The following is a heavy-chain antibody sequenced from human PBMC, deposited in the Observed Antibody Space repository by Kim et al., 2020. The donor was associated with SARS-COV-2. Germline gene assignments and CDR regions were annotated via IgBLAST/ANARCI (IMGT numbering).Heavy chain of an antibody. CDR2: ITSDEKTI. Sequence: GGSLRLSCAPSGFTFNSYSMNWVRQTPGKGLEWVSSITSDEKTIYYADAVRGRFTISRDNVKNMVHLHMNSLRDEDTAIYYCAKSVASRFDDSGHGTL. CDR1: GFTFNSYS. CDR3: AKSVASRFDD. J-gene: IGHJ4*01. V-gene: IGHV3-48*02.